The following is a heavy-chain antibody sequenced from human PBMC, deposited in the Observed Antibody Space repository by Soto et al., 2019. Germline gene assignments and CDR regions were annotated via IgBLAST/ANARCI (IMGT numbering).Heavy chain of an antibody. V-gene: IGHV2-5*02. CDR2: IYWDDDK. D-gene: IGHD2-21*02. CDR3: AHRSRVTAKWKNWFDP. CDR1: GFSLTTRGVG. J-gene: IGHJ5*02. Sequence: QITLKESGPTLVKPTQTLTLTCTFSGFSLTTRGVGVGWIRQPPGKALEWLALIYWDDDKRYSPSLKSRLTITKDISKNQVGLTLTNMDPVDTATYYCAHRSRVTAKWKNWFDPWGQGTLVTVSS.